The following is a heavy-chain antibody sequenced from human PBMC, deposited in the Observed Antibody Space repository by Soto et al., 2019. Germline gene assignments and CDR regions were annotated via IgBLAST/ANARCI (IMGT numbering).Heavy chain of an antibody. CDR3: ARDYYDSSGYYYDY. D-gene: IGHD3-22*01. Sequence: ASVKVSCKASGYTFIGYYMHWVRQAPGQGLEWMGWINPNSGGTNYAQKFQGWVTMTRDTSISTAYMELSRLRSDDTAVYYCARDYYDSSGYYYDYWGQGTLVTVSS. CDR1: GYTFIGYY. CDR2: INPNSGGT. V-gene: IGHV1-2*04. J-gene: IGHJ4*02.